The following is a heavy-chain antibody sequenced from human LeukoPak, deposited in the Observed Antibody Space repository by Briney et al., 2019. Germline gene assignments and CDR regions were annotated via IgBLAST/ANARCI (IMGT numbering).Heavy chain of an antibody. Sequence: ASVKVSCKASGYTFSSYYIHWVRQAPGQGLEWMGVINPSGGGTNYAQKFQGRVTMSRDTSTSTVYMDLSSLRYDDTAVYYCAREYSGSYDYWGQGTIVTVSS. CDR3: AREYSGSYDY. D-gene: IGHD1-26*01. J-gene: IGHJ3*01. CDR2: INPSGGGT. V-gene: IGHV1-46*01. CDR1: GYTFSSYY.